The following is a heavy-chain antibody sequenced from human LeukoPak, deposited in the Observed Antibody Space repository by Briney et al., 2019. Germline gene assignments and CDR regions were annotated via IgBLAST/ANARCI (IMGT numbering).Heavy chain of an antibody. V-gene: IGHV4-39*07. CDR3: ARGGKWDRTFFDY. J-gene: IGHJ4*02. D-gene: IGHD1-26*01. CDR1: GGSISSSSYY. Sequence: SETLSLTCTVSGGSISSSSYYWGWIRQPPGKGLEWIGSIYYSGSTYYNPSLKSRVTISVDTSKNQFSLKLSSVTAADTAVYYCARGGKWDRTFFDYWGQGTLVTVS. CDR2: IYYSGST.